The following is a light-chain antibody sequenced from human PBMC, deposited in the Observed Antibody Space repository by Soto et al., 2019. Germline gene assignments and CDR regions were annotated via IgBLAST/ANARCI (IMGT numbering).Light chain of an antibody. CDR1: SSDVGGYKY. CDR3: SSYTSSSSYV. J-gene: IGLJ1*01. CDR2: TVS. V-gene: IGLV2-14*01. Sequence: QSALTQPASVSGSPGQSITISCTGTSSDVGGYKYVSWYQQHPGKAPKLLIYTVSNRPSGVSNRFSGSKSGNTASLTISGLHAEDEADYYCSSYTSSSSYVFGTGTKLTVL.